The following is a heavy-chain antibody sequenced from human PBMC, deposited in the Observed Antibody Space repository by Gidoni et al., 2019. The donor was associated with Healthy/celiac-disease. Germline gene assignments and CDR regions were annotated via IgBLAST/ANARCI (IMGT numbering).Heavy chain of an antibody. CDR2: INHSGST. J-gene: IGHJ5*02. V-gene: IGHV4-34*01. D-gene: IGHD4-17*01. CDR1: VGSFSGYY. CDR3: ARGHGDYVLEGANWFDP. Sequence: QVQLQQWGAGLLKPSETLSLTCAVYVGSFSGYYWSWIRQPPGKGLEWIGEINHSGSTNYNPSLKSRVTIAVDTSKNQFSLKLSSVTAADTAVYYCARGHGDYVLEGANWFDPWGQGTLVTVSS.